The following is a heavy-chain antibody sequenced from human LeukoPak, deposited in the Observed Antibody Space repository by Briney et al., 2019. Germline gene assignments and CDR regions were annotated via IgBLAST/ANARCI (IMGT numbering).Heavy chain of an antibody. V-gene: IGHV4-61*05. CDR2: IYYSGST. J-gene: IGHJ5*02. Sequence: PSETLSLTCTVSGGSISSSSYYWGWIRQPPGKGLEWIGYIYYSGSTNYNPSLKSRVTISVDTSKNQFSLKLSSVTAADTAVYYCARGGYYYGSGSYSWFDPWGQGTLVTVSS. CDR1: GGSISSSSYY. D-gene: IGHD3-10*01. CDR3: ARGGYYYGSGSYSWFDP.